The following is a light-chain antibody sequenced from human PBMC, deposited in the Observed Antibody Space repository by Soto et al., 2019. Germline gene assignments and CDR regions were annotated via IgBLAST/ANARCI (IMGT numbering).Light chain of an antibody. CDR3: QQCGSSRT. Sequence: EIVLTQSPGTLSLSPGERATLSCRASQSVSSSYLAWYQQKPGQAPRLLIYGASSRATGIPDRFSGSGSGTDFTLTISRLEPEDFAVYYCQQCGSSRTFGQGTKVDI. CDR2: GAS. J-gene: IGKJ1*01. V-gene: IGKV3-20*01. CDR1: QSVSSSY.